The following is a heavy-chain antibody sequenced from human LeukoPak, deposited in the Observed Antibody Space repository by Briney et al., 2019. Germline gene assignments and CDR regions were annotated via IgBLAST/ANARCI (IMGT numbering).Heavy chain of an antibody. D-gene: IGHD6-13*01. CDR2: IYTSGST. Sequence: SETLSLTCTVSDGSISSYYWSWIRQPAGKGLEWIGRIYTSGSTNYNPSLKSRVTMSVDTSRNQFSLKLSSVTAADTAVYYCARVSSWSGFDYWGQGTLVTVSS. V-gene: IGHV4-4*07. CDR1: DGSISSYY. J-gene: IGHJ4*02. CDR3: ARVSSWSGFDY.